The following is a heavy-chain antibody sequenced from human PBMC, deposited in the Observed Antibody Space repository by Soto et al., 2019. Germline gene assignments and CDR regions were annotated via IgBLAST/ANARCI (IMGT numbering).Heavy chain of an antibody. CDR3: ARCPDSSGYYQFDI. D-gene: IGHD3-22*01. V-gene: IGHV3-30-3*01. J-gene: IGHJ3*02. CDR2: ISYDGSNK. Sequence: QVQLVESGGGVVQPGRSLRLSCAASGFTFSSYAMHWVRQAPGKGLEWVAVISYDGSNKYYADSVKGRFTISRDNSKNTLYLQMNSLRAEDTAVYYCARCPDSSGYYQFDIWGQGTMVTVSS. CDR1: GFTFSSYA.